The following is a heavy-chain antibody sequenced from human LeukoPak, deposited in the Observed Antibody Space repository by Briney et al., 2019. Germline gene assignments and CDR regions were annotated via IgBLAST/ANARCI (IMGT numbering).Heavy chain of an antibody. J-gene: IGHJ4*02. D-gene: IGHD4/OR15-4a*01. Sequence: ASVKVSCKASGYTFINYDIACVRETPGQGLWWMGWLIVDNVDTNYTQKFQSRVTMTTDTSTSTAYMELRSLRSDDTAMYFCARSEYGEAVDYWGQGTLVTVSS. CDR1: GYTFINYD. CDR2: LIVDNVDT. V-gene: IGHV1-18*01. CDR3: ARSEYGEAVDY.